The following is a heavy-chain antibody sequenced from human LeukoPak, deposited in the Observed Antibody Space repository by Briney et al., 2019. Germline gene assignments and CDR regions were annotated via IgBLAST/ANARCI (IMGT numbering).Heavy chain of an antibody. V-gene: IGHV1-8*01. J-gene: IGHJ6*02. CDR3: ARLRFLEWLLDGMDV. D-gene: IGHD3-3*01. CDR1: GYTFTNYD. CDR2: MNPNSGNT. Sequence: ASVKVSCKASGYTFTNYDINWVRQATGQGLEWMGWMNPNSGNTGYAQKFQGRVTMTRNTSISTAYMELSSLGSEDTAVYYCARLRFLEWLLDGMDVWGQGTTVTVSS.